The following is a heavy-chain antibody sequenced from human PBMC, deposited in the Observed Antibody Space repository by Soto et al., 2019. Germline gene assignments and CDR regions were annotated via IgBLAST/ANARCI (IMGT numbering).Heavy chain of an antibody. D-gene: IGHD2-15*01. J-gene: IGHJ4*02. CDR2: MNPNSGNT. Sequence: ASVKVSCKASGYTFTSYDINWVRQATGQGLEWMGWMNPNSGNTGYAQKFQGRVTMTRNTSISTAYMELSSLRSEDTAVYYCATIGALGYCTGGSCHPEGYYFDYWGQGNLVTGSS. V-gene: IGHV1-8*01. CDR3: ATIGALGYCTGGSCHPEGYYFDY. CDR1: GYTFTSYD.